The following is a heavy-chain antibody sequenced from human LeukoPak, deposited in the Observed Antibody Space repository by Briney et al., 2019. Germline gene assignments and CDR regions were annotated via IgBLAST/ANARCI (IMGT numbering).Heavy chain of an antibody. Sequence: ASVKVSCRASGYTFTRYGISWVRQAPGQGLQWLGWISASNGNTNYAQKFRDRVTMSTDTSTGTAYLDVRSLTSDDTAVYYCARDHSNWNYAPDFWGQGTLVIVSS. D-gene: IGHD1-7*01. J-gene: IGHJ4*02. V-gene: IGHV1-18*01. CDR3: ARDHSNWNYAPDF. CDR2: ISASNGNT. CDR1: GYTFTRYG.